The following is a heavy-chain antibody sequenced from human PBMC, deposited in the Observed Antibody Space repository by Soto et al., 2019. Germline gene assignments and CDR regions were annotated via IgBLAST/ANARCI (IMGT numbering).Heavy chain of an antibody. J-gene: IGHJ4*02. D-gene: IGHD6-13*01. CDR1: GGSISSGGYY. Sequence: SETLSLTCTVSGGSISSGGYYWSWIRQHPGKGLEWIGYIYYSGSTYYNPSLKSRVTISVDTSKNQFSLKLSSVTAADTAVYYCAREVAAAASIDYWGQGTLVTVSS. CDR3: AREVAAAASIDY. CDR2: IYYSGST. V-gene: IGHV4-31*03.